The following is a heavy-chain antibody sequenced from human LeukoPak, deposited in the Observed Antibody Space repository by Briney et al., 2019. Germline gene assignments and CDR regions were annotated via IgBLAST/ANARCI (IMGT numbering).Heavy chain of an antibody. Sequence: TGGSLRLSCAASGFTFSSYAMHWVRQAPGKGLEWVAVISYDGSNKYYADSVKGRSTISRDNSKNTLYLQMNSLRAEDTAVYYCARDRSRYSSSWYVGYFDLWGRGTLVTVSS. CDR3: ARDRSRYSSSWYVGYFDL. J-gene: IGHJ2*01. D-gene: IGHD6-13*01. CDR2: ISYDGSNK. V-gene: IGHV3-30*04. CDR1: GFTFSSYA.